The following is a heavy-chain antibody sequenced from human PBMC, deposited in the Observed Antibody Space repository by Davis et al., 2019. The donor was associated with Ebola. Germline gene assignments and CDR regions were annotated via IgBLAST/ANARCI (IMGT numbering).Heavy chain of an antibody. CDR1: GGTFSSYA. V-gene: IGHV1-18*01. J-gene: IGHJ5*02. CDR2: ISAYNGNT. CDR3: ARASPLAAAGTFDP. D-gene: IGHD6-13*01. Sequence: ASVKVSCKASGGTFSSYAISWVRQAPGQGLEWMGWISAYNGNTNYAQKLQGRVTMTTDTSTSTAYMELRSLRSDDTAVYYCARASPLAAAGTFDPWGQGTLVTVSS.